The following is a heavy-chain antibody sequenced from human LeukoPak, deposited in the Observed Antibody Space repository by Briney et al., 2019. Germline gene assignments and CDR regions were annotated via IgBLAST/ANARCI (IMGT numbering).Heavy chain of an antibody. CDR2: IYTSGST. J-gene: IGHJ4*02. V-gene: IGHV4-4*07. Sequence: SETLSLTCTVPGGSISSYYWSWIRQPAGKGLEWIGRIYTSGSTNYNPSLKSRVTMSVDTSKNQCSLKLSSVTAADTAVYYCARVGWELHFDYWGQGTLVTVSS. CDR3: ARVGWELHFDY. D-gene: IGHD1-26*01. CDR1: GGSISSYY.